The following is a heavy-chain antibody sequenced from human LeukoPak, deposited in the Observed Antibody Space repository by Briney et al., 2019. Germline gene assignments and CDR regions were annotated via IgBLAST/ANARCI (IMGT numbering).Heavy chain of an antibody. CDR1: GYSISSGYY. Sequence: KPSETLSLTCTVSGYSISSGYYWSWIRQPPGKGLEWIGYIYYSGSTNYNPSLKSRVTISVDTSKNQFSLKLSSVTAADTAVYYCARTYSSGFNPVYNWFDPWGQGTLVTVSS. J-gene: IGHJ5*02. V-gene: IGHV4-61*01. D-gene: IGHD6-19*01. CDR3: ARTYSSGFNPVYNWFDP. CDR2: IYYSGST.